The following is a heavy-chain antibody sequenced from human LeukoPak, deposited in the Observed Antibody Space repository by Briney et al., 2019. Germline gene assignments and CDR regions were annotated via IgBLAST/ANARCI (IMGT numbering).Heavy chain of an antibody. Sequence: ASVKVSCKASGYTLTSYGISWVRQAPGQGLEWMGWISAYNGNTRYAQKLQGRVTMTTDSSTSTAYMELRSLRSDDTAVYHCARGPIIDIVVIPAAADYYHMDVWGKGTTVTVSS. V-gene: IGHV1-18*01. D-gene: IGHD2-2*01. CDR2: ISAYNGNT. CDR3: ARGPIIDIVVIPAAADYYHMDV. J-gene: IGHJ6*03. CDR1: GYTLTSYG.